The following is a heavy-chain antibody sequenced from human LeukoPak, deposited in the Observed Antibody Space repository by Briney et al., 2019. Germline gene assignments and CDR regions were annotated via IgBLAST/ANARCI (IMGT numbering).Heavy chain of an antibody. J-gene: IGHJ4*02. CDR3: TTTSNDILTGYCDY. CDR2: IKSKTDGGTT. CDR1: GLTFSNAW. V-gene: IGHV3-15*01. D-gene: IGHD3-9*01. Sequence: GGSLRLSCAASGLTFSNAWMSWVRQAPGKGLEWVGRIKSKTDGGTTDYAAPVKGRFTISRDDSKNTLYLQMNSLKTEDTAVYYCTTTSNDILTGYCDYWGQGTLVTVSS.